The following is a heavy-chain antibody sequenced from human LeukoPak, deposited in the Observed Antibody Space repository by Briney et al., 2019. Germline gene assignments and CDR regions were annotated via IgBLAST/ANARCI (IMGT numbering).Heavy chain of an antibody. CDR1: GFTSSSYG. D-gene: IGHD4-17*01. J-gene: IGHJ5*02. Sequence: GGSLRLSCAASGFTSSSYGMHWVRQAPGKGLEWVSAISGSGGSTYYADSVKGRFTISRDNSKNTLYLQMNSLRAEDTAVYYCAKDRSDYGDYSNWFDPWGQGTLVTVSS. V-gene: IGHV3-23*01. CDR3: AKDRSDYGDYSNWFDP. CDR2: ISGSGGST.